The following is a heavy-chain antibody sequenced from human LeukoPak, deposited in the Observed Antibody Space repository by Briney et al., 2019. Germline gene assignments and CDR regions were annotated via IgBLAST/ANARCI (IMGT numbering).Heavy chain of an antibody. D-gene: IGHD3-10*01. CDR3: ARESEGHYYGSGKPFYYGMDV. Sequence: PGGSLRLSCAASEFTFSRDTMNWVRQAPGKGLEWVSCISSRSGYLYYADSVKGRFTISRDNAKNSLYLQMNNLRAEDTAVYYCARESEGHYYGSGKPFYYGMDVWGQGTTVTVSS. J-gene: IGHJ6*02. V-gene: IGHV3-21*01. CDR2: ISSRSGYL. CDR1: EFTFSRDT.